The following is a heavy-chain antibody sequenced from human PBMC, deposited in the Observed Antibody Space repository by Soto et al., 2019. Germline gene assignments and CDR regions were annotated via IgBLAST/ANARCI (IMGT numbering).Heavy chain of an antibody. Sequence: ASVKVSCKASGGTFSSYAISWVRQAPGQGLEWMGGIIPIFGTANYAQKFQGRVTITADESTSTAYMELSSLRSEDTAVYYCARGIVVVPAAISPTYYYYGMEVWGQGTTVTVSS. CDR2: IIPIFGTA. V-gene: IGHV1-69*13. CDR3: ARGIVVVPAAISPTYYYYGMEV. CDR1: GGTFSSYA. J-gene: IGHJ6*02. D-gene: IGHD2-2*02.